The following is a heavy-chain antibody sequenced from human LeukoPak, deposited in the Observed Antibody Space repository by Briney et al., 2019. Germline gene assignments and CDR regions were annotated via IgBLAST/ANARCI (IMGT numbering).Heavy chain of an antibody. CDR3: ARDYGPSPVDTGPRAVHFDY. J-gene: IGHJ4*02. Sequence: SVKVSCKASGGTFSSYAVSWVRQAPGQGLEWMGRIIPILGIANYAQKFQGRVTITADKSTSTAYMELSSLRSEDTAVYYCARDYGPSPVDTGPRAVHFDYWGQGTLVTVSS. D-gene: IGHD5-18*01. CDR1: GGTFSSYA. CDR2: IIPILGIA. V-gene: IGHV1-69*04.